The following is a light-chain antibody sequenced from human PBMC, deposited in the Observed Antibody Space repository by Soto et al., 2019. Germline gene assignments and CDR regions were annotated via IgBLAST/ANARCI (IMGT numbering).Light chain of an antibody. CDR1: QSVSSTY. V-gene: IGKV3-20*01. CDR2: GAS. J-gene: IGKJ4*01. Sequence: EFVLTQSPGTLSLSPGERATLSCRASQSVSSTYLAWYQQKPGQAPRILIYGASTRDTGIPDRFSGSGSGTDFTLTISRREPDDFALYYCQQYGSSPPLTFGGGTKVEIK. CDR3: QQYGSSPPLT.